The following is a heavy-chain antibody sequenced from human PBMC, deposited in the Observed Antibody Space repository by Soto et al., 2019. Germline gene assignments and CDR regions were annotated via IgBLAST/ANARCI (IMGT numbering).Heavy chain of an antibody. D-gene: IGHD6-13*01. V-gene: IGHV3-11*01. CDR3: ARGTASSWYYYGMDV. J-gene: IGHJ6*02. Sequence: GGSLRLSCAASGFTFSDYYMSWIRQAPGKGLEWVSYISSSGSTIYYADSVKGRFTTSRDNAKNSLYLQMNSLRAADTAVYYWARGTASSWYYYGMDVWGQGTTVTVSS. CDR1: GFTFSDYY. CDR2: ISSSGSTI.